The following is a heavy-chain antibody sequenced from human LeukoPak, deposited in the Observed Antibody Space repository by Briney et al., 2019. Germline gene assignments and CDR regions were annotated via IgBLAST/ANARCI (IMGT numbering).Heavy chain of an antibody. D-gene: IGHD6-13*01. Sequence: GGSLRLSCAASGFTFSSYAMHWVRQAPGKGLEWVAVIWYDGSNKYYADSVKGRFTISRDNSKNTLYLQMNSLRAEDTAVYYCAGIAAADNYFDYWGQGTLVTVSS. CDR2: IWYDGSNK. V-gene: IGHV3-33*08. CDR3: AGIAAADNYFDY. CDR1: GFTFSSYA. J-gene: IGHJ4*02.